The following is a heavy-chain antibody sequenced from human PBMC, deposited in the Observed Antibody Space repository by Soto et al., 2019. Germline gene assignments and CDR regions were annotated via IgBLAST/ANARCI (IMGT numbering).Heavy chain of an antibody. CDR2: IYHSGST. V-gene: IGHV4-4*02. Sequence: TRSLTCAVAGVSISSSSWWSWVRKPPGKGLEWIGEIYHSGSTNYNPSLKSRVTISVDKSKNQFSLKLSSVTAADTAVYYCASRPLGWNWFDPWGQGTLVTVS. J-gene: IGHJ5*02. CDR1: GVSISSSSW. CDR3: ASRPLGWNWFDP. D-gene: IGHD2-15*01.